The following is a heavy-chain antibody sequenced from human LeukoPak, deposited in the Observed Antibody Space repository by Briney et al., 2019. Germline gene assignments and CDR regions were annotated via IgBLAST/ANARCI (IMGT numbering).Heavy chain of an antibody. CDR2: IYHTGNT. CDR3: SSCYSDSYFDL. Sequence: PSETLSLTCGVSGASMSSGFYWGWIRQPTGKGLEWIGSIYHTGNTYYNPSLKSRVTISIDTSKNQSSLKVKSVTAADTAIYYCSSCYSDSYFDLWGRGTLVTVSS. J-gene: IGHJ2*01. V-gene: IGHV4-38-2*01. D-gene: IGHD2-2*02. CDR1: GASMSSGFY.